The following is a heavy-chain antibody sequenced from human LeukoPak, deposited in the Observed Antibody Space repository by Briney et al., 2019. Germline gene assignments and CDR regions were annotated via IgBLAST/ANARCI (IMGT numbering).Heavy chain of an antibody. V-gene: IGHV1-18*01. Sequence: GASVKVSCKASGFTFTSYGITWVRQAPGQGLEWMGWISAYNGNTNYAQKVQGRVTVTTDTSTSTAYMELRSLRSDVTAVYFCARGTPGSYLAYWGQGTLVTVSP. D-gene: IGHD3-16*02. CDR3: ARGTPGSYLAY. CDR1: GFTFTSYG. CDR2: ISAYNGNT. J-gene: IGHJ4*02.